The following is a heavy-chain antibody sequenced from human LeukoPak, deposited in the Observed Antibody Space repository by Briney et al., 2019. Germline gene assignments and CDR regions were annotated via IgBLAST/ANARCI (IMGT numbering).Heavy chain of an antibody. CDR2: IHYSGST. CDR1: GGSISSYY. V-gene: IGHV4-59*01. CDR3: ARGGLAGGFDI. D-gene: IGHD6-19*01. Sequence: SETLSLTCTVSGGSISSYYWTWIRQPPGKGLDWIGYIHYSGSTNYNLSLKGRVTISVDTSKIKFSLKLTSVTAADTAVYYCARGGLAGGFDIWDQGTMVTVSS. J-gene: IGHJ3*02.